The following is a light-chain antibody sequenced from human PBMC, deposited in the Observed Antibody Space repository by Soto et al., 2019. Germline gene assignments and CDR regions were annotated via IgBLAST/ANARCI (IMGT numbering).Light chain of an antibody. J-gene: IGKJ1*01. CDR3: QHYTSYSEA. CDR2: KAS. V-gene: IGKV1-5*03. CDR1: QTISSW. Sequence: DIQITQTPSTLYGSVGDRVTITVRASQTISSWLAWYQQKPGKAPKLLIYKASTLKSGVPSRFSGSGSGTEFTLTISSLQPDDFATYYCQHYTSYSEAFGQGTNVDIK.